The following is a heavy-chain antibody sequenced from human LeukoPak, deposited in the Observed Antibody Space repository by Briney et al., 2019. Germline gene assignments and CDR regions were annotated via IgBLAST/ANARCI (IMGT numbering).Heavy chain of an antibody. J-gene: IGHJ3*02. Sequence: PGGSLRLSCAASGFTFSSYAMSWVRQAPGKGLEWVSAISGSGGSTYYADSVKGRFTISRDNSKNTLYLQMNSLRAEDTAVYYCAKGRHSSGWYGAMGSYGAFDIWGQGTMVTVSS. CDR3: AKGRHSSGWYGAMGSYGAFDI. CDR2: ISGSGGST. D-gene: IGHD6-19*01. CDR1: GFTFSSYA. V-gene: IGHV3-23*01.